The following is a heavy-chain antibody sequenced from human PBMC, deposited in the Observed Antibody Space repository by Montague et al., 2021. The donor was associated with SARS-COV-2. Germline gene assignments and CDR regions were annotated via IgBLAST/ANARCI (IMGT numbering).Heavy chain of an antibody. CDR1: AYTFTSFD. CDR3: ARGRNSQLLFEFHYGMDV. Sequence: SVTVSCKASAYTFTSFDIHWVRQAPGQGLEWMGWVNPNSANTGYAQKFQGRVTMTRNIAVSTAYMELSSLRSEDTAVYYCARGRNSQLLFEFHYGMDVWGQGTTITVSS. CDR2: VNPNSANT. J-gene: IGHJ6*02. D-gene: IGHD3-10*01. V-gene: IGHV1-8*01.